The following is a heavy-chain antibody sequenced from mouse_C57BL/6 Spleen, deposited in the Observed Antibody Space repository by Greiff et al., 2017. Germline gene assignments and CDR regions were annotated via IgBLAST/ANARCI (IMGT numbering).Heavy chain of an antibody. CDR1: GYSFTGYF. Sequence: VQLQQSGPELVKPGASVKISCKASGYSFTGYFMNWVMQSHGKSLEWIGRINPYNGDTFYNQKFKGKATLTVDKSSSTAHMELRSLTSEDSAVXYCARSVDYDYDNYAMDDWGQGTSVTVSS. D-gene: IGHD2-4*01. CDR2: INPYNGDT. CDR3: ARSVDYDYDNYAMDD. V-gene: IGHV1-20*01. J-gene: IGHJ4*01.